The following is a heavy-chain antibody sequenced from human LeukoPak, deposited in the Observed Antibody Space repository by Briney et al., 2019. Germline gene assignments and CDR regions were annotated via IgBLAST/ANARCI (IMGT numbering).Heavy chain of an antibody. CDR1: GFTFSSYS. J-gene: IGHJ5*02. CDR3: ARAYVWNWFDP. CDR2: ISGSSSYI. Sequence: GGSLRLSCAASGFTFSSYSMNWVRQAPGKGLEWVSSISGSSSYIYYADSVKGRFTISRDNAKNSLYLQMNSLRAEDTAVYYCARAYVWNWFDPWGQGTLVTVSS. V-gene: IGHV3-21*01. D-gene: IGHD3-10*02.